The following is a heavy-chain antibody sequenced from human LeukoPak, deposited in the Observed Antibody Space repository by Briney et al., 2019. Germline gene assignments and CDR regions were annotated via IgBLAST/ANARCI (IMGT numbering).Heavy chain of an antibody. D-gene: IGHD6-6*01. CDR2: INPNSGGT. CDR3: ARGGSEQLVQDFDY. CDR1: GYTFNSYY. J-gene: IGHJ4*02. V-gene: IGHV1-2*04. Sequence: GASVKVSCKASGYTFNSYYMHWVRQAPGQGLEWMGWINPNSGGTNYAQKFQGWVTMTRDTSISTAYMELSRLRSDDTAVYYCARGGSEQLVQDFDYWGQGTLVTVSS.